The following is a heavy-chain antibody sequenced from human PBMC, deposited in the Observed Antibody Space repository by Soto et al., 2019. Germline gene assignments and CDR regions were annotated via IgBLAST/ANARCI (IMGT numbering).Heavy chain of an antibody. CDR3: AKDPRPMITFGGVIVYYGMDV. D-gene: IGHD3-16*02. CDR1: GFAFSSYA. Sequence: PGGSLRLSCAASGFAFSSYAMSWVRQAPGKGLEWVSAISGSGGSTYYADSVKGRFTISRDNSKNTLYLQMNSLRAEDTAVYYCAKDPRPMITFGGVIVYYGMDVWGQGTTVT. J-gene: IGHJ6*02. V-gene: IGHV3-23*01. CDR2: ISGSGGST.